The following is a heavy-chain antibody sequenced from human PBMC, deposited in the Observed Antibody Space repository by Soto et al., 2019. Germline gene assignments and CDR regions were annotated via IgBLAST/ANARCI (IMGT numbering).Heavy chain of an antibody. Sequence: QVQLVQSGADVKKPGSSVKVSCKASGGMFSSYAIDWVRQAPGQGLEWMGGLIPILNTPKYAQSFLGRVTLTADESTTTAYMELSGLRSEDTAVYYCARVGGSIHDAHWGQGNLVTVSS. CDR1: GGMFSSYA. J-gene: IGHJ4*02. D-gene: IGHD1-1*01. CDR3: ARVGGSIHDAH. CDR2: LIPILNTP. V-gene: IGHV1-69*01.